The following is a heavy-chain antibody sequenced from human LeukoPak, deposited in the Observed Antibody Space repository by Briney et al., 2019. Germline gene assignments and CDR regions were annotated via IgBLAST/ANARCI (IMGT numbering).Heavy chain of an antibody. V-gene: IGHV3-20*04. CDR1: GFTFHDHG. J-gene: IGHJ4*02. CDR2: INWNGGST. CDR3: ARSPTSLHSYFEY. D-gene: IGHD3-3*01. Sequence: GGSLRLSCAASGFTFHDHGMTWVRQAPGKGLEWVSAINWNGGSTGYADSVKGRFTISRDNAKNSLHLQMNSLRAEDTAFYYCARSPTSLHSYFEYWGQGTLVTVSS.